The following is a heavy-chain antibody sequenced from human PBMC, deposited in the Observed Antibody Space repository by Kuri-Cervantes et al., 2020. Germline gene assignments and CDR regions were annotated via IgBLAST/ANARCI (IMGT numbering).Heavy chain of an antibody. CDR3: ITDCGGDCYSVDH. D-gene: IGHD2-21*02. J-gene: IGHJ4*02. Sequence: GGSLRLSCTASGFTFGDYAMSWVRQAPGKGLEWVGRVKSRDDGGTTDYSAPVKGRFTISRDDSENTLFLQMNSLETEDTGVYYCITDCGGDCYSVDHWGQGTLVTDSS. CDR1: GFTFGDYA. CDR2: VKSRDDGGTT. V-gene: IGHV3-15*05.